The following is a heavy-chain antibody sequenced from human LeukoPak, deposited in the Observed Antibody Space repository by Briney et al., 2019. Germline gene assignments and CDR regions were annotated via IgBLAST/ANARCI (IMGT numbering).Heavy chain of an antibody. D-gene: IGHD5-24*01. CDR3: AREGWLQLAGIDY. CDR2: INHSGST. CDR1: GGSFSGYY. V-gene: IGHV4-34*01. J-gene: IGHJ4*02. Sequence: PSETLSLTCAVYGGSFSGYYWSWIRQPPGKGLEWIGEINHSGSTNYNPSLKSRVTISVDTSKNQFSLKLSSVTAADTAVYYCAREGWLQLAGIDYWGQGTLVTVSS.